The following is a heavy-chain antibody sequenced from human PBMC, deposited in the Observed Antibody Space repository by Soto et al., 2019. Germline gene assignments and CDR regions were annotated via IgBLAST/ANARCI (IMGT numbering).Heavy chain of an antibody. CDR3: AGGLCGGDCYSPYYYYGMDV. CDR2: ISAYNGNT. J-gene: IGHJ6*02. V-gene: IGHV1-18*01. D-gene: IGHD2-21*02. Sequence: ASVKVSCKASGYTFTSYGISWVRQAPGQGLEWMGWISAYNGNTNYAQKLQGRVTMTTDTSTSTAYMELRSLRSDDTAVYYCAGGLCGGDCYSPYYYYGMDVWGQGTTVTV. CDR1: GYTFTSYG.